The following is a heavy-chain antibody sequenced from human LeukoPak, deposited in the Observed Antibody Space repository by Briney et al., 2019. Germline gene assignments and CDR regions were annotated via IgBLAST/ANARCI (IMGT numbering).Heavy chain of an antibody. J-gene: IGHJ4*02. CDR1: GYTFTGYY. D-gene: IGHD6-19*01. CDR2: INPNSGGT. CDR3: ARSSGWYSHHFDG. V-gene: IGHV1-2*02. Sequence: GASVKVSCKASGYTFTGYYMHWVRQAPGQGLEWMGWINPNSGGTNYAQKFQGRVTMTMDTSISTAYMELSRLRSDDTAVYYCARSSGWYSHHFDGWGQGTLVTVSS.